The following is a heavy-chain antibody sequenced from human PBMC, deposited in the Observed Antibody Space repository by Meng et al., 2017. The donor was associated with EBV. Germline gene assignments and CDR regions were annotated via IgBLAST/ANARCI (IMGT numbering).Heavy chain of an antibody. CDR1: GYTFTSYG. V-gene: IGHV1-18*01. CDR2: ISAYNGNT. CDR3: ARGLDYFDY. Sequence: QVHLVHSVAEVKNPGPSVKLFCKASGYTFTSYGISWVRQAPGQGLEWMGWISAYNGNTNYAQKLQGRVTMTTDTSASTAYMELRSLRSDDTAVYYCARGLDYFDYWGQGTLVTVSS. J-gene: IGHJ4*02.